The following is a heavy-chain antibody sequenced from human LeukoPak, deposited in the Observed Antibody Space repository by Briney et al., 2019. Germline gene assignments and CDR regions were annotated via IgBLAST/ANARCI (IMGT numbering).Heavy chain of an antibody. V-gene: IGHV3-72*01. CDR3: ARPQSSTWAGSYFDY. CDR2: IRNKANSYTT. Sequence: GGSLRLSCAASGFTFSSYSMNWVRQAPGKGLEWVGRIRNKANSYTTEYAASVKGRFTISRDDSENSLYLQMNSLKTEDTAVYYCARPQSSTWAGSYFDYWGQGALVTVSS. J-gene: IGHJ4*02. CDR1: GFTFSSYS. D-gene: IGHD6-13*01.